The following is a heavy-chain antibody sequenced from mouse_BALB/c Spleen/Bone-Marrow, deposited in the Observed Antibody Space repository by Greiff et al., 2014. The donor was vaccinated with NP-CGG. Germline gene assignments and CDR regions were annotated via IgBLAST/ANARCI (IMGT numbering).Heavy chain of an antibody. D-gene: IGHD2-3*01. V-gene: IGHV14-3*02. Sequence: LVESGAELVKPGASVKLSCTASGFNIKDTYMHWVKQRPERGLEWIGRIDPANGNTKYDPKFQGKATITADTSSNTAYLQLSSLTSEDTAVYYCARGLLQYYYAMDYWGQGTSVTVSS. CDR1: GFNIKDTY. J-gene: IGHJ4*01. CDR2: IDPANGNT. CDR3: ARGLLQYYYAMDY.